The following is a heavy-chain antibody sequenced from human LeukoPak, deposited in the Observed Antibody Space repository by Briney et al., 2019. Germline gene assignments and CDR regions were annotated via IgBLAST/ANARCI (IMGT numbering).Heavy chain of an antibody. CDR1: GFTFSSYW. J-gene: IGHJ4*02. CDR2: IKEDGSIQ. Sequence: GGALRLSCVASGFTFSSYWMTWVRQAPGKGLEWLANIKEDGSIQYYLDSVRGRFTISRDNAKTSVYLQLNSLRAADTAVYYCARDVWTGVAVSDYWGQGTLVTVSS. V-gene: IGHV3-7*01. D-gene: IGHD6-19*01. CDR3: ARDVWTGVAVSDY.